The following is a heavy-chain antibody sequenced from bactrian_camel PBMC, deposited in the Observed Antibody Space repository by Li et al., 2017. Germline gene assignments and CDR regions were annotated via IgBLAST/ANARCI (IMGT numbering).Heavy chain of an antibody. D-gene: IGHD2*01. Sequence: HVQLVESGGGSVQTGGSLTLSCTFPAHTSRSTCMAWFRQAPGKEREGVAAISTGGSVTYYADSVEGRFTSSLDNAKNTFYLQMNSLKPEDTAMYSCAAMDGTYYSCNYHVYAYTYFGQGTQVTVS. CDR2: ISTGGSVT. J-gene: IGHJ4*01. V-gene: IGHV3S1*01. CDR1: AHTSRSTC.